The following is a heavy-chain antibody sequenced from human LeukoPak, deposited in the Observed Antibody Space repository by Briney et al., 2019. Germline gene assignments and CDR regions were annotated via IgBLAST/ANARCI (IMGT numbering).Heavy chain of an antibody. V-gene: IGHV1-2*02. CDR2: INPNSGDT. D-gene: IGHD5-24*01. CDR3: ARKERDGYNFDY. J-gene: IGHJ4*02. CDR1: GYTFTGYY. Sequence: ASVKVSCKASGYTFTGYYMHWVRQAPGQGLEWMGWINPNSGDTNYAQKFQGRVTMTRDTSISTAYMELSRLRSDDTAVYYCARKERDGYNFDYWGQGTLVTVSS.